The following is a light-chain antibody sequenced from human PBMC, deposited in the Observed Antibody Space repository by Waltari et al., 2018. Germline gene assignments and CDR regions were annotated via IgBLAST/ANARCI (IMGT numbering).Light chain of an antibody. V-gene: IGLV2-11*01. J-gene: IGLJ3*02. CDR2: DVS. CDR1: SSDVGGYNY. Sequence: QSALTQPRSVSGSPGQSVPISCTGTSSDVGGYNYVSWYQHHPGKAPNLVMSDVSKRPSGVPDLFSGSKSGNTASLTISGLQAEDEADYYCCSYAYTYWVFGGGTKLTVL. CDR3: CSYAYTYWV.